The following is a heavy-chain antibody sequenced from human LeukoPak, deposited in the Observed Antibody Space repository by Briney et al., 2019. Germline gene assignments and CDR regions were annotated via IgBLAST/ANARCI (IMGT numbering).Heavy chain of an antibody. D-gene: IGHD3-9*01. Sequence: GGSLRLSCAASGFTFSSYAMSWVRQAPGKGLEWVSAISGSGGSTYYADSVKGRFTISRDNSKNTLYLQMNSLRAEDTAVYYCAKDHDDILTGYYTPYPPLFDYWGQGTLATVSS. CDR2: ISGSGGST. V-gene: IGHV3-23*01. J-gene: IGHJ4*02. CDR3: AKDHDDILTGYYTPYPPLFDY. CDR1: GFTFSSYA.